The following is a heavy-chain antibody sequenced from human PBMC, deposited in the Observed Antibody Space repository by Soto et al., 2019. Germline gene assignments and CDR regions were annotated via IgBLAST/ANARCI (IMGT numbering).Heavy chain of an antibody. D-gene: IGHD6-25*01. V-gene: IGHV3-23*01. CDR1: GFPFSSYT. J-gene: IGHJ1*01. Sequence: EGSLRLSCEASGFPFSSYTMSWVRQAPGKGLEWVSVISSSVSETYYADSVKGRFTISRDNFKNTVYLQMNALRAEDTAVYFCAKSHFPIAAARQPHCEWWGKGSLVSVSA. CDR3: AKSHFPIAAARQPHCEW. CDR2: ISSSVSET.